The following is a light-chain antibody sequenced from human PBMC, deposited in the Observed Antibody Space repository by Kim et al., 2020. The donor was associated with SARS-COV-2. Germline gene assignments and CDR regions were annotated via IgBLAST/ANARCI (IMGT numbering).Light chain of an antibody. CDR1: QSVDRR. Sequence: ASVGDRVTLACRASQSVDRRLAWYQQKPGEAPKVLIYDASSLQRGVPSRFSGSGSGTEFALTITTLQPDDFATYYCQQYYVYPLTFGGGTKVDIK. V-gene: IGKV1-5*01. J-gene: IGKJ4*01. CDR2: DAS. CDR3: QQYYVYPLT.